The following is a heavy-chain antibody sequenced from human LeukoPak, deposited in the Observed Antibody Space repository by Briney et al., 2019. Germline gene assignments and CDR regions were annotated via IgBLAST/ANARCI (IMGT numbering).Heavy chain of an antibody. J-gene: IGHJ4*02. Sequence: GGSLRLSCAASGFTFKSYGMFWVRQAPGKGLECVAAISGSGDSTYYADSVKGRFTISRDNSKNTLYLQMNSLRAEDTAVYYCARSGLSRFGFWGQGTLVTVSS. V-gene: IGHV3-23*01. CDR3: ARSGLSRFGF. CDR2: ISGSGDST. D-gene: IGHD2/OR15-2a*01. CDR1: GFTFKSYG.